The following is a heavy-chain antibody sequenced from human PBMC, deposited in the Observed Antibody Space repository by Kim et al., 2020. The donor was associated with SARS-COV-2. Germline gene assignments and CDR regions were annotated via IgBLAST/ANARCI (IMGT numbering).Heavy chain of an antibody. D-gene: IGHD6-13*01. Sequence: SETLSLTCTVSGGSISSSSYYWGWIRQPPGKGLEWIGSIYYSGSTYYNPSLKSRVTISVDTSKNQFSLKLSSVTAADTAVYYCARLWGIAAAGTSKRGGRIYWGQGTLVTVSS. CDR2: IYYSGST. CDR1: GGSISSSSYY. CDR3: ARLWGIAAAGTSKRGGRIY. V-gene: IGHV4-39*01. J-gene: IGHJ4*02.